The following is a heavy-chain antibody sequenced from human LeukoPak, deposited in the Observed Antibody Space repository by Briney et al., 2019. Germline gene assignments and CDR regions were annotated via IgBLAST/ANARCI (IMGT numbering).Heavy chain of an antibody. CDR1: GGSFSGYY. J-gene: IGHJ6*03. V-gene: IGHV4-34*01. CDR2: INHSGST. D-gene: IGHD3-10*01. Sequence: SETLSLTCAVYGGSFSGYYWSWIRQPPGKGLEWIGEINHSGSTNYNPSLKSRVTISVDTSKNQFSLKLSSVTAADTAVDFWAKNQPSAKVRGLYYYMDVWGKGTTVTVSS. CDR3: AKNQPSAKVRGLYYYMDV.